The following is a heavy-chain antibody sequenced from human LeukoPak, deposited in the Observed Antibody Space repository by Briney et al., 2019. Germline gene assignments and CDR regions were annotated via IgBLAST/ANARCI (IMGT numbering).Heavy chain of an antibody. CDR3: ARVSRITIHPDY. CDR1: GFTFSSYA. V-gene: IGHV3-30*04. Sequence: GGSLRLSCAASGFTFSSYAMHWVRQAPGKGLEWVAVISYDGSNKYYADSVKGRFTISRDNSKNTLYLQMNSLRAEDTAVYYCARVSRITIHPDYWGQGTLVTVSS. D-gene: IGHD3-10*01. CDR2: ISYDGSNK. J-gene: IGHJ4*02.